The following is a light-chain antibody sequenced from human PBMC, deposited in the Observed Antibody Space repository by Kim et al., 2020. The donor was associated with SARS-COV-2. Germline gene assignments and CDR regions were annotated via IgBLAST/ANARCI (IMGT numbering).Light chain of an antibody. CDR1: GLNIGINT. V-gene: IGLV1-44*01. CDR2: STD. Sequence: QSLLSQPPSVSATPGQKITIPCSGSGLNIGINTVSWYSQLPGTAPKLLIYSTDVRPSGVPARFSASKSGTAASLAISGLQSEDEADYYCATWDDGLNAWVFGGGTKVTVL. J-gene: IGLJ3*02. CDR3: ATWDDGLNAWV.